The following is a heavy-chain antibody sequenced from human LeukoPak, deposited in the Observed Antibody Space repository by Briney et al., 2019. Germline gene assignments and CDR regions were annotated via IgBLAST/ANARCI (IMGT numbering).Heavy chain of an antibody. CDR2: IYDSGTT. V-gene: IGHV4-61*02. J-gene: IGHJ4*02. CDR1: GASITSAYNY. D-gene: IGHD3-3*01. CDR3: ARNGAVTSFDY. Sequence: SETLSLTCSVSGASITSAYNYWSWIRQPAGEGLEWIGRIYDSGTTDYNLSLGGRVTMSLDPSDNEFSLRLRYVTAADTAVYYCARNGAVTSFDYWGQGILVTVS.